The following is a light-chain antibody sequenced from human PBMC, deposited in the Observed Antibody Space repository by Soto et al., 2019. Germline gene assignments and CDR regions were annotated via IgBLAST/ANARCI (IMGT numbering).Light chain of an antibody. V-gene: IGKV3-20*01. J-gene: IGKJ1*01. CDR3: QQYDSSPPT. CDR2: GAS. CDR1: QSLNSNY. Sequence: EIVLTQSPGTLSLSPGERATLSCRASQSLNSNYLAWYQQKPGQAPRLLIYGASSRATGVPDRFSGSGSGTDFTLTISRLEPEDFAVFYCQQYDSSPPTFGQGTKVEIK.